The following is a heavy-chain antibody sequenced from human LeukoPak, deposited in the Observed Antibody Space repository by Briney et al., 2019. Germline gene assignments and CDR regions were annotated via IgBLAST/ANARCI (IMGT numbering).Heavy chain of an antibody. Sequence: GESLQISCRTSGSSFTMYWVAWVRQLPGKGLEWMGITLPGDFNTRYSPSFQGQVSISADKSVNTAYLQWSSLKASDTGMYYCARRTARGYDIWGQGTMITVSS. D-gene: IGHD3-3*01. V-gene: IGHV5-51*01. CDR3: ARRTARGYDI. J-gene: IGHJ3*02. CDR1: GSSFTMYW. CDR2: TLPGDFNT.